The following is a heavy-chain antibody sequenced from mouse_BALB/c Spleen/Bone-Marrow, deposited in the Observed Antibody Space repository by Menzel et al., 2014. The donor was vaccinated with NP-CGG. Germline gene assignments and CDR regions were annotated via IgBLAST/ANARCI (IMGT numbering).Heavy chain of an antibody. CDR3: ARDGYDGGGRRCDY. CDR1: GFTFTDYY. D-gene: IGHD2-2*01. CDR2: IRNKANGYTI. J-gene: IGHJ2*01. Sequence: DVKLQESGGGLVQPGGSLSLSCATSGFTFTDYYMNWVRQPPGKALEWLGFIRNKANGYTIEYSASVKGRFTITRDNSQSILYLHMNTLRADDSATYYCARDGYDGGGRRCDYWGQGTTLTVSS. V-gene: IGHV7-3*02.